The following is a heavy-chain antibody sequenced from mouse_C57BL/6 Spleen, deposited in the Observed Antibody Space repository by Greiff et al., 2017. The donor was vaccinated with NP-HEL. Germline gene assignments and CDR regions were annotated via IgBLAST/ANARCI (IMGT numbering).Heavy chain of an antibody. CDR2: INYDGSST. CDR1: GFTFSDYY. Sequence: EVQLVESEGGLVQPGSSMKLSCTASGFTFSDYYMAWVRQVPEKGLEWVANINYDGSSTYYLDSLKSRFIISRDNAKNILYLQMSSLKSEDTATYYCARDRFITTVVARMDYWGQGTSVTVSS. CDR3: ARDRFITTVVARMDY. D-gene: IGHD1-1*01. V-gene: IGHV5-16*01. J-gene: IGHJ4*01.